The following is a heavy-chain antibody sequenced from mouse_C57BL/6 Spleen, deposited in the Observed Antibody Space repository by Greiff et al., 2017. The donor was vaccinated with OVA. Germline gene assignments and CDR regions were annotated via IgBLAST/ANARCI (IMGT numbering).Heavy chain of an antibody. J-gene: IGHJ2*01. CDR2: INPSSGYT. D-gene: IGHD4-1*01. Sequence: QVQLKESGAELARPGASVKMSCKASGYTFTSYTMHWVKQRPGQGLEWIGYINPSSGYTKYNQKFKDKATLTADKSSSTAYMQLSSLTSEDSAVYYCARETGTTRGWDYWGQGTTLTVSS. V-gene: IGHV1-4*01. CDR1: GYTFTSYT. CDR3: ARETGTTRGWDY.